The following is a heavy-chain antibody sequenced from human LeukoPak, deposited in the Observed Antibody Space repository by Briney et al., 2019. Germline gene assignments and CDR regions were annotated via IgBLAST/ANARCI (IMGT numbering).Heavy chain of an antibody. CDR1: EFTFSSYW. CDR2: IKQDGSAK. Sequence: GGSLRLSCAASEFTFSSYWMTWVRQAPGKGLEWVANIKQDGSAKHYVDSVKGRFTISRDNAKNSLYLLMNSLRAEDTAVYYCARGRGLTIFGVISWFDPWGQGTLVTVSS. J-gene: IGHJ5*02. V-gene: IGHV3-7*01. D-gene: IGHD3-3*01. CDR3: ARGRGLTIFGVISWFDP.